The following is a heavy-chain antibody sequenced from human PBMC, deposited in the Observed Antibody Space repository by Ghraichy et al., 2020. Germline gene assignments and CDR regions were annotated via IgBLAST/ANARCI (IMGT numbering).Heavy chain of an antibody. CDR3: ARLVANAFDI. CDR2: IYYSGST. V-gene: IGHV4-39*01. J-gene: IGHJ3*02. Sequence: SQTLSLTCTVSGGSISSSSYYWGWIRQPPGKGLEWIGSIYYSGSTYYNPSLKSRVTISVDTSKNQFSLKLSSVTAADTAVYYCARLVANAFDIWGQGTMVTVSS. CDR1: GGSISSSSYY.